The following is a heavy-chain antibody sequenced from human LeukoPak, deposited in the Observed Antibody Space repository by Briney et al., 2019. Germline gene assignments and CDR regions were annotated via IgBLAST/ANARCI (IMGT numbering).Heavy chain of an antibody. Sequence: GGSLKLSCAASGFTFSGSAMHWVRQASGKGLEWAGRIRSKANSYATAYAASVKGRFTISRDDSKNTAHLQMNSLKTEDTAVYYCTPFGVVGYWGQGTLVTVSS. CDR2: IRSKANSYAT. CDR1: GFTFSGSA. J-gene: IGHJ4*02. D-gene: IGHD2-2*01. CDR3: TPFGVVGY. V-gene: IGHV3-73*01.